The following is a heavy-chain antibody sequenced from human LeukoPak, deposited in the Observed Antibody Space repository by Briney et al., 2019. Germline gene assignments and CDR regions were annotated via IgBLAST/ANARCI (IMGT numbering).Heavy chain of an antibody. J-gene: IGHJ3*02. CDR2: ISGSGGST. V-gene: IGHV3-23*01. Sequence: GGSLRRSCAASGFTFSSYAMSWVRQAPGKGLEWVSAISGSGGSTYYADSVKGRFTISRDNSKNTLYLQMNSLRAEDTAVYYCAKGGNPFDAFDIWGQGTMVTVSS. CDR1: GFTFSSYA. D-gene: IGHD4-23*01. CDR3: AKGGNPFDAFDI.